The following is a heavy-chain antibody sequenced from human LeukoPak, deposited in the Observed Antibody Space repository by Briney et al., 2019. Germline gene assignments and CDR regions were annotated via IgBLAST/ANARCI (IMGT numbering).Heavy chain of an antibody. J-gene: IGHJ4*02. D-gene: IGHD5-18*01. V-gene: IGHV1-2*02. CDR3: ARARSHTAMVSSTFDY. Sequence: ASVKVSCKASGYTFTGYYMHWVRQAPGQGLEWMGWINPNSGGTNYAQKFQGRVTMTRDTSISTAYMELSRLRSDDTAVYYCARARSHTAMVSSTFDYWGQGTLVTVSS. CDR2: INPNSGGT. CDR1: GYTFTGYY.